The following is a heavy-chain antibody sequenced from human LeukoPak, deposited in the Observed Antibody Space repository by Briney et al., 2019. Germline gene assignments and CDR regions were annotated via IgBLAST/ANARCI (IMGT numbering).Heavy chain of an antibody. CDR2: IIPIFGTA. D-gene: IGHD1-26*01. V-gene: IGHV1-69*05. J-gene: IGHJ4*02. CDR3: ARAVGATFGFDY. CDR1: GGTFSSYA. Sequence: SVKVSCKASGGTFSSYAISWVRQAPGQGLEWMGGIIPIFGTANYAQKFQGRVTITTDESTSTAYMGLSSLRSEDTAVYYCARAVGATFGFDYWGQGTLVTVSS.